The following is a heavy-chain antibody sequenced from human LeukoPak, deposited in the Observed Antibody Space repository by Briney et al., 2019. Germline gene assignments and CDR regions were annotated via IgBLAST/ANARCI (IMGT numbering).Heavy chain of an antibody. J-gene: IGHJ4*02. CDR1: GFTFGSYA. CDR3: AREGRITMVRGVITPPFDY. V-gene: IGHV3-30-3*01. D-gene: IGHD3-10*01. Sequence: GGSLRLSCAASGFTFGSYAMHWVRQAPGKGLEWVAVISYDGSNKYYADSVKGRFTISRDNSKNTLYLQMNSLRAEDTAVYYCAREGRITMVRGVITPPFDYWGQGTLVTVSS. CDR2: ISYDGSNK.